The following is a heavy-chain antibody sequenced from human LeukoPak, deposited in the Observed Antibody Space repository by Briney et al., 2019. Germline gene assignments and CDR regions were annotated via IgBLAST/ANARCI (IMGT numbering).Heavy chain of an antibody. J-gene: IGHJ4*02. D-gene: IGHD6-13*01. CDR3: ARGYISSWYTFGY. Sequence: SETLSLTCTVSGGSISSYYWSWIRQPPGKGLEWIGYIYTSGSTNYNPSLKSRVTISVDTSKNQFSLKLSSVTAADTAVYYCARGYISSWYTFGYWGQGTLVTVSS. CDR1: GGSISSYY. CDR2: IYTSGST. V-gene: IGHV4-4*09.